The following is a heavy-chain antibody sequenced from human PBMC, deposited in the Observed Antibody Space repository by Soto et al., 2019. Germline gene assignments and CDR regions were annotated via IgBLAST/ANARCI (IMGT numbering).Heavy chain of an antibody. Sequence: QVQLQESGPGRVRSSETLSLICFVSGEALGSGQSYWNWIRQAPGKGLEWIGHTFVTGATKYSASLKSRVTMSVDTSKSQISLALTSVTAADSATYFCARGRSDSAGSSFGRRMDVWGQGTTVTVSS. CDR3: ARGRSDSAGSSFGRRMDV. CDR2: TFVTGAT. D-gene: IGHD3-10*01. J-gene: IGHJ6*02. V-gene: IGHV4-61*01. CDR1: GEALGSGQSY.